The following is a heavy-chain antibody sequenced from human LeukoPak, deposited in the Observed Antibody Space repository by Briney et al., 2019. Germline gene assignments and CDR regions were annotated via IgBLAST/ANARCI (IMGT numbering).Heavy chain of an antibody. D-gene: IGHD3-22*01. CDR2: IRSKANSYAT. Sequence: GGSLRLSCAASGFTFSGSAMHWVRQASGKGLEWVGRIRSKANSYATAYAASVKGRFTISRDDSKNTAYLQMNSLKTEDTAVYYCTRLNGDRYYYDSSGSYYYYYYMDVWGKGTTVTVSS. CDR3: TRLNGDRYYYDSSGSYYYYYYMDV. V-gene: IGHV3-73*01. CDR1: GFTFSGSA. J-gene: IGHJ6*03.